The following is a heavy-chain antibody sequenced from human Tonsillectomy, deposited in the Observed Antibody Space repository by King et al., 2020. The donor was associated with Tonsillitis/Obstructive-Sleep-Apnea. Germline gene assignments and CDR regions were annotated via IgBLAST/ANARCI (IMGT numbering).Heavy chain of an antibody. V-gene: IGHV3-49*04. CDR3: TRDPVMTARYPGVDV. CDR1: GFIFGDYG. CDR2: IKSKTYGGTT. J-gene: IGHJ6*02. Sequence: EGQLVQSGGDLVQPGRSLRLSCTASGFIFGDYGMSWVRQAPGKGLEWVAFIKSKTYGGTTHYGASVEGRFTISRDDSKSIAYLQMNSLKTEDTGVYYCTRDPVMTARYPGVDVWGQGTPVTVSS. D-gene: IGHD2-21*02.